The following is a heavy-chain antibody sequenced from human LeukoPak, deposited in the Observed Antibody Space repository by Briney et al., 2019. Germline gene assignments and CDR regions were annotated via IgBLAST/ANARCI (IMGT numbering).Heavy chain of an antibody. CDR3: ARGRSGYANDAFDF. J-gene: IGHJ3*01. D-gene: IGHD3-3*01. Sequence: QPGRSLRLSCAASGFTFSDYAMHWVRQAPGKGLEWVAVLSYGGTNKYYADSVKGRFTISRDNSKNTMFLQMNSLRAEDTAVYHCARGRSGYANDAFDFWGQGTMVTVSS. V-gene: IGHV3-30-3*01. CDR1: GFTFSDYA. CDR2: LSYGGTNK.